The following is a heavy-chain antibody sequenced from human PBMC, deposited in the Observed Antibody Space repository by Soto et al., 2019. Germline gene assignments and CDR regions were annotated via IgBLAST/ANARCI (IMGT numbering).Heavy chain of an antibody. D-gene: IGHD6-13*01. CDR1: GGSISSSSYY. J-gene: IGHJ4*02. Sequence: SETLSLTCTVSGGSISSSSYYWGWIRQPPGKGLEWIGSIYYSGSTCYNPSLKSRVTISVDTSKNQFSLKLSSVTAADTAVYYCARSGIADFDYWGQGTLVTVSS. V-gene: IGHV4-39*01. CDR3: ARSGIADFDY. CDR2: IYYSGST.